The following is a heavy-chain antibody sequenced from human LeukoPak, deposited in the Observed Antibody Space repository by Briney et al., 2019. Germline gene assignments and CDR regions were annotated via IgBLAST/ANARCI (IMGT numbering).Heavy chain of an antibody. Sequence: GGSLRLSCAASGFTFSSYAMSWVRQAPGKGLEWVSAISGSGGSTYYADSVKGRFTISRDNSKNTLYLQMNSLRAEDTAVYYCAKDMGLDCGSGSYEDYWGQGTLVTVSS. J-gene: IGHJ4*02. V-gene: IGHV3-23*01. CDR1: GFTFSSYA. CDR3: AKDMGLDCGSGSYEDY. D-gene: IGHD3-10*01. CDR2: ISGSGGST.